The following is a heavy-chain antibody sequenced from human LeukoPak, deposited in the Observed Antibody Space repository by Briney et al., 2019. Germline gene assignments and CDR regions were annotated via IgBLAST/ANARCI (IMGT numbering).Heavy chain of an antibody. Sequence: GGSLRLSCAASGFTVSNNYMTWVRQAPGKGLEWVSLIYSGGSTYYADSVKGRFTISRDNSKNTLYLRMNSLRAEDTAVYYCAKDLRSSSWYGGGVDYWGQGTLVTVSS. D-gene: IGHD6-13*01. CDR2: IYSGGST. CDR3: AKDLRSSSWYGGGVDY. CDR1: GFTVSNNY. V-gene: IGHV3-53*01. J-gene: IGHJ4*02.